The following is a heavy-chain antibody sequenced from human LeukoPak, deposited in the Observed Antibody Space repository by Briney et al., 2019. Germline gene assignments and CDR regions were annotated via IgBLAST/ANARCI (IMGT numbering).Heavy chain of an antibody. CDR3: AKENYDFWSGYYTAHGMDV. D-gene: IGHD3-3*01. J-gene: IGHJ6*02. Sequence: QPGGSLRLSCAASGLTFDDYAMHWVRQAPGKGLEWVSLISGDGGSTYYADSVKGRFTISRDNSKNSLYLQMNSLRTEDTALYYCAKENYDFWSGYYTAHGMDVWGQGTTVTVSS. CDR1: GLTFDDYA. CDR2: ISGDGGST. V-gene: IGHV3-43*02.